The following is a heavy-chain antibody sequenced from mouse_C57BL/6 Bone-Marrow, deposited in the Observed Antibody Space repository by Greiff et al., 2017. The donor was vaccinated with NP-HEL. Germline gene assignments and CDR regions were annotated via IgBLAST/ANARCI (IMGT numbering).Heavy chain of an antibody. V-gene: IGHV1-59*01. J-gene: IGHJ2*01. D-gene: IGHD1-1*01. CDR2: IDPSGSAT. CDR3: ARSYYYGSSPAY. CDR1: GYTFTSYW. Sequence: VQLQQPGAELVRPGTSVKLSFKASGYTFTSYWMHWVKQRPGQGLEWIGVIDPSGSATNSNEKFKGQAPLTVDTSSSTAYRQLSSLTSEDSAAEYCARSYYYGSSPAYWGQGTTLTVAS.